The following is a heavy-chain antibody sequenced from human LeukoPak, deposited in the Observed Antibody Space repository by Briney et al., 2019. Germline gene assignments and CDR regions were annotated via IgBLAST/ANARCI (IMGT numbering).Heavy chain of an antibody. V-gene: IGHV3-23*01. Sequence: PGGSLRLSCAASGFTFSSSAMSWVREAPGKGLEWVSSISGSGSGGSTYYADSVKGRFTISRDNSKNTLYLQMNSLRAKDTAVYYCAKSGYNRLDYWGQGTLVTVSS. CDR1: GFTFSSSA. CDR3: AKSGYNRLDY. J-gene: IGHJ4*02. D-gene: IGHD5-24*01. CDR2: ISGSGSGGST.